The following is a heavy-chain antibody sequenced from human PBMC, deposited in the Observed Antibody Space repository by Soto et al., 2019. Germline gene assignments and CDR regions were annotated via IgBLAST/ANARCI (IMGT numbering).Heavy chain of an antibody. CDR1: GGSISSYY. Sequence: QVQLQESGPGLVKPSETLSLTCTVSGGSISSYYWSWIRQPPGKRLEWLGHIYYSGCTNYNPSLNSRFTISVATSKNLFALKLSSVTAADTAVYYCARHGEEYSNRPSYYRYLDVWGKGPTVTVSS. V-gene: IGHV4-59*08. J-gene: IGHJ6*03. CDR2: IYYSGCT. D-gene: IGHD4-4*01. CDR3: ARHGEEYSNRPSYYRYLDV.